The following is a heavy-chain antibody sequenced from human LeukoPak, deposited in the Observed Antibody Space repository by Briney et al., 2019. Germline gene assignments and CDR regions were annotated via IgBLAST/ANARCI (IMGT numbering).Heavy chain of an antibody. Sequence: ASVKVSCTASGYTFSNYGISWVRQAPGLGLEWMGWTSYNGNTNYAQKFQDRVTMTTDTSTTTAYMELRSLESDDTAVYYCARHSGSGWQALGYWGQGTLVTVSS. CDR2: TSYNGNT. V-gene: IGHV1-18*04. J-gene: IGHJ4*02. CDR1: GYTFSNYG. D-gene: IGHD6-19*01. CDR3: ARHSGSGWQALGY.